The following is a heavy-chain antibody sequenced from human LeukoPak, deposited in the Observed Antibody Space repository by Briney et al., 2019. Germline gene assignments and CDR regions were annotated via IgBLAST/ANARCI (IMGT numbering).Heavy chain of an antibody. Sequence: PSETLSLTCAVSGGSISSGGYSWSWIRQPPGKGLEWIGYIYHSGSTYYNPSLKSRVTISVDRSKNQFSLKLSSVTAADTAVYYCAKDLWSSSGYPYYFDCWGQGTLVTVSS. CDR2: IYHSGST. CDR1: GGSISSGGYS. D-gene: IGHD3-22*01. J-gene: IGHJ4*02. CDR3: AKDLWSSSGYPYYFDC. V-gene: IGHV4-30-2*01.